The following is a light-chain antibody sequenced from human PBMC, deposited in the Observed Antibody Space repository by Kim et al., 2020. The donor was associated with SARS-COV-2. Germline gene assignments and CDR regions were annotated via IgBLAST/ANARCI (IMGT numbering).Light chain of an antibody. CDR3: QAWDSSTFYV. J-gene: IGLJ1*01. V-gene: IGLV3-1*01. CDR1: KLRDRY. CDR2: DDT. Sequence: SYELTQPPSVSVSPGQTASITCSGDKLRDRYTSWYQQKLGQSPVLVIYDDTKRPSGIPERFSGSNSGNTATLTISGTQAMDEADYYCQAWDSSTFYVFGT.